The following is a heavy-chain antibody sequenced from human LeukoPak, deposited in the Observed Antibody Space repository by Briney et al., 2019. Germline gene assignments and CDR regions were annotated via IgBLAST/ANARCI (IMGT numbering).Heavy chain of an antibody. CDR1: GFTFSSSA. CDR2: TSSDGNIK. D-gene: IGHD1-1*01. Sequence: GGSLRLSCAASGFTFSSSAMHWVRPPPGNGREWGAVTSSDGNIKYYADTVNGRFTISRDNSKNTLYLQMNSLRGEDTGVYYCARDPVPATARHFDYWGQGTLVTVSS. CDR3: ARDPVPATARHFDY. J-gene: IGHJ4*02. V-gene: IGHV3-30-3*01.